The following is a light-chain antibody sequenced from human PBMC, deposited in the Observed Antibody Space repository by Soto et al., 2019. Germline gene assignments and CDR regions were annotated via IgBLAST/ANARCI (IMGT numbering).Light chain of an antibody. CDR1: QSLSGN. J-gene: IGKJ1*01. V-gene: IGKV3-20*01. CDR3: QQYGSSRT. CDR2: RAS. Sequence: EIVMTQSPATLSVSPGERVTLSCRASQSLSGNLAWYQQKPGLAPRLLINRASTRATGIPDRFSGSASGTDFTLTISRLEPEDFAVYYCQQYGSSRTFGQGTRVEIK.